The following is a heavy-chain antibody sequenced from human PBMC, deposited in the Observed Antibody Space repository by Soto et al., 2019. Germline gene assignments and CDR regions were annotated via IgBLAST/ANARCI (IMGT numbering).Heavy chain of an antibody. D-gene: IGHD3-16*01. J-gene: IGHJ3*02. CDR1: GDSVSTNSAA. CDR2: TYYRSKWYD. CDR3: ARVWRDGFDI. V-gene: IGHV6-1*01. Sequence: QVQLQQSGPGLVKPSQTLSLTCAISGDSVSTNSAAWNWIRLSPSRGLEWLGRTYYRSKWYDDYAISVKSRITINPDTSKNHVSLKLNSVTPEDTAVYYCARVWRDGFDIWGQGTMVTVSS.